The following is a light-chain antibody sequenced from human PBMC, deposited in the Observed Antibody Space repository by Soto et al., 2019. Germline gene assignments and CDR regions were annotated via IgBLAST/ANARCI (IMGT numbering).Light chain of an antibody. J-gene: IGKJ1*01. V-gene: IGKV3-20*01. CDR2: GAS. CDR3: YQYEQTPPWT. CDR1: QSVSNNY. Sequence: EIVLTQSPGTLSLSPGERATLSCRASQSVSNNYLAWYQQKPGQAPRLLIYGASNRATGIPDRFSGSGSGTDFTLTISRLEPEDVAVYFCYQYEQTPPWTFGRGTKVDIK.